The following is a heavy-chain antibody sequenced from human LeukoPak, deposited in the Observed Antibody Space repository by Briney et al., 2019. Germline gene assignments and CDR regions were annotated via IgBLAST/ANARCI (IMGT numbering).Heavy chain of an antibody. Sequence: ASLRVSCKASGYTFTGYYMHWVRQAPGQGLAWMGWINPNSGGTNYAQKFQGRVTMTRDTSISTAYMELSRLGSDDTAVYYCARSSFLSGTYNDYWGQGTLVTVSS. V-gene: IGHV1-2*02. CDR2: INPNSGGT. CDR3: ARSSFLSGTYNDY. CDR1: GYTFTGYY. D-gene: IGHD1-26*01. J-gene: IGHJ4*02.